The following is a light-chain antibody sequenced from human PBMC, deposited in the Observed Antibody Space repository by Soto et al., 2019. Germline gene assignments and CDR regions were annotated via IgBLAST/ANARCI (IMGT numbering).Light chain of an antibody. CDR3: QQYESWIT. Sequence: EIVMTQSPATLSVSPGERGTLSCRASQSVNSNLAWYQQKPGQAPRLLIYGASTRATGIPARFSGSGSGAAFTLTISSLQSEDFAVYYCQQYESWITFGQGTRLEIK. CDR2: GAS. CDR1: QSVNSN. V-gene: IGKV3-15*01. J-gene: IGKJ5*01.